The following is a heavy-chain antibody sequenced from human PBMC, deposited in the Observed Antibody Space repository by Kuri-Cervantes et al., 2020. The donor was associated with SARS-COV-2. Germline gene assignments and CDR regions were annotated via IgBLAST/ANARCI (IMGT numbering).Heavy chain of an antibody. CDR2: ISSSSSYI. V-gene: IGHV3-21*01. CDR1: GFTFSSYS. Sequence: GGSLRLSCAASGFTFSSYSMNWVRQAPGKGLEWVSSISSSSSYIYYADSVKGRFTISRDNAKNSLYLQMNSLRAEDTAVYYCARDDPWESVTMIVIDRGRPGAFDIWGQGTLVTVSS. CDR3: ARDDPWESVTMIVIDRGRPGAFDI. J-gene: IGHJ3*02. D-gene: IGHD3-22*01.